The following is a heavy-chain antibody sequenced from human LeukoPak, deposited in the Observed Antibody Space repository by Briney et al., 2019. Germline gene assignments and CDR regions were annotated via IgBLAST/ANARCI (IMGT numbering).Heavy chain of an antibody. CDR1: GFTVSSNY. Sequence: GGSLRLSCAASGFTVSSNYMSWVRQAPGKGLQWVSVIYSGGNTYYADSVKGRFTISRDNSKNTLYLQMNSLRAEDTAVYYCAKDLVGSYFSMNPTPFDYWGQGTLVTVSS. CDR3: AKDLVGSYFSMNPTPFDY. CDR2: IYSGGNT. V-gene: IGHV3-53*01. J-gene: IGHJ4*02. D-gene: IGHD1-26*01.